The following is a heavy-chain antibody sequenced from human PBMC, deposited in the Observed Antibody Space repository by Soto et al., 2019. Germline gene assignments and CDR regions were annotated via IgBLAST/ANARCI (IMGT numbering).Heavy chain of an antibody. Sequence: PSVTLSLTCTVSGGSISSYYWSWIRQPPGKGLEWIGYIYYSGSTNYNPSLKSRVTISVDTSKNQFSLKLSSVTAADTAVYYCAREAISEGPREWGQGTLVTVSS. V-gene: IGHV4-59*01. CDR1: GGSISSYY. CDR3: AREAISEGPRE. J-gene: IGHJ4*02. CDR2: IYYSGST.